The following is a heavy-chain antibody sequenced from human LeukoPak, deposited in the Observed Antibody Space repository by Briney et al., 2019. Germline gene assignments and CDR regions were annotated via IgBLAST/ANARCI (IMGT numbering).Heavy chain of an antibody. CDR1: GFTFSNYA. J-gene: IGHJ6*02. Sequence: GGSLRLSCAASGFTFSNYAMTWVRQAPGKGLEWVSSISSSSSYIYYADSVKGRFTISRDNAKNSLYLQMNSLRAEDTAVYYCARSKTFGGSSGYYDYYYYGMDVWGQGTTVTVSS. CDR2: ISSSSSYI. CDR3: ARSKTFGGSSGYYDYYYYGMDV. V-gene: IGHV3-21*01. D-gene: IGHD3-22*01.